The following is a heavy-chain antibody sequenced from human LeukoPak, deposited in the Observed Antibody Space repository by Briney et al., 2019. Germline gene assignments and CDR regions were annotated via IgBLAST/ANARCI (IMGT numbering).Heavy chain of an antibody. CDR1: GFTFSSNN. CDR2: ISRSGSYI. J-gene: IGHJ4*02. V-gene: IGHV3-21*01. D-gene: IGHD6-6*01. Sequence: GGSLRLSCAASGFTFSSNNMNWVRQAPGKGLEWVSSISRSGSYIYYTDSVKGRFTISRDNAKNSLYLQMNSLGAEDTAVYYCARDTKGQLAPGSTFDYWGQGTLVTVSS. CDR3: ARDTKGQLAPGSTFDY.